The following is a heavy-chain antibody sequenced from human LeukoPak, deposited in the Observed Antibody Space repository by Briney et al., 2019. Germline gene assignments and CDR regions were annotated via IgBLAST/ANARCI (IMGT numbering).Heavy chain of an antibody. CDR3: AGSIVGATRAAFDI. J-gene: IGHJ3*02. V-gene: IGHV4-59*01. D-gene: IGHD1-26*01. Sequence: PSETLSLTCSVSTGSISSYYWSWIRQPPGKGLEWIGYIYYSGSTNYNPSLKSRVTISVDTSKNQFSLKLSSVTAADTAVYYCAGSIVGATRAAFDIWGQGTMVTVSS. CDR1: TGSISSYY. CDR2: IYYSGST.